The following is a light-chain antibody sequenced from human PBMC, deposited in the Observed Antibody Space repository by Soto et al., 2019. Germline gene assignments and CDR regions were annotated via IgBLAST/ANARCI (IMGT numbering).Light chain of an antibody. CDR2: DVS. CDR1: QGVNXH. J-gene: IGKJ5*01. CDR3: QEXXSYPPT. V-gene: IGKV1-9*01. Sequence: DIQLTQSPSFLSAGVGXXXXIXCXASQGVNXHLAWYQQSPGRAPKLLISDVSILQSGVPSRFSGSGSGTEFTLRINSLQPEXXATXXXQEXXSYPPTFGQGTRLEIK.